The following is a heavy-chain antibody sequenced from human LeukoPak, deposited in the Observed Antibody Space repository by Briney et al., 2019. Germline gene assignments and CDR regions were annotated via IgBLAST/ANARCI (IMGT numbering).Heavy chain of an antibody. D-gene: IGHD6-13*01. CDR1: GGSISSSSYY. CDR2: FYYSGST. CDR3: ATGYSSSWAYNRYCDY. V-gene: IGHV4-39*07. J-gene: IGHJ4*02. Sequence: SETLSLTCTVSGGSISSSSYYWGWIRQPPGKGLEWIGGFYYSGSTYYNPSLQSRVTISVDTSKKQFSLKLSSVTAADTAVYYCATGYSSSWAYNRYCDYWGQGTLVTVSS.